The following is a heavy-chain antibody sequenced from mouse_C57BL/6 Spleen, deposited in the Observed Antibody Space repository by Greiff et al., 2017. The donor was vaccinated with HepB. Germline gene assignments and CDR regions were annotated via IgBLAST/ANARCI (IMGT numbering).Heavy chain of an antibody. Sequence: DVMLVESGGGLVKPGGSLKLSCAASGFTFSSYTMSWVRQTPEKRLEWVATISGGGGNTYYPDSVKGRFTISRDNAKNTLYLQMSSLRSEDTALYYCARSDPYYFDYWGQGTTLTVSS. CDR2: ISGGGGNT. CDR3: ARSDPYYFDY. V-gene: IGHV5-9*01. CDR1: GFTFSSYT. J-gene: IGHJ2*01.